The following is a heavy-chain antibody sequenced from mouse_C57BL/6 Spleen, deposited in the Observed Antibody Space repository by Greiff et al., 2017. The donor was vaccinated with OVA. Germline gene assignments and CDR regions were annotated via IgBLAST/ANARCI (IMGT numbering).Heavy chain of an antibody. CDR1: GYTFTSYG. CDR3: ARQGTTVVATNFDV. Sequence: QVQLQQSGAELARPGASVKLSCKASGYTFTSYGISWVKQRTGQGLEWIGEIYPRSGNTYYNEKFKGKATLTADKSSSTAYMELRSLTSEDSAVYFCARQGTTVVATNFDVWGTGTTVTVSS. CDR2: IYPRSGNT. V-gene: IGHV1-81*01. D-gene: IGHD1-1*01. J-gene: IGHJ1*03.